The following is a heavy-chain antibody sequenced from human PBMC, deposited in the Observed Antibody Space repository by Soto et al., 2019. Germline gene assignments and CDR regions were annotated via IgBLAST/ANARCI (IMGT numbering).Heavy chain of an antibody. Sequence: ASVKVSCKASGYTFTSYYMHWVRQAPGQGLEWMGIINPSGGSTSYAQKFRGRVTMTRDTSTSTVYMELSSLRSEDTAVYYCARAPFIAAAGTVWLDPWGQGTPVTVSS. CDR1: GYTFTSYY. D-gene: IGHD6-13*01. CDR2: INPSGGST. J-gene: IGHJ5*02. CDR3: ARAPFIAAAGTVWLDP. V-gene: IGHV1-46*03.